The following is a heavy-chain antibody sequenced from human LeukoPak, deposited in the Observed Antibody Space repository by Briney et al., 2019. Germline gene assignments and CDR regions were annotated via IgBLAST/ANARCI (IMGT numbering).Heavy chain of an antibody. V-gene: IGHV1-8*01. Sequence: ASVKVSCKASGYTFTSYDINWVRQATGQGLEWMGWMNPNSGNTGYAQKFQGRVTITRNTSISTAYMELSSLRSEDTAVYYCARGYDSSGYYFDYWGQGTLVTVSS. D-gene: IGHD3-22*01. CDR1: GYTFTSYD. CDR3: ARGYDSSGYYFDY. CDR2: MNPNSGNT. J-gene: IGHJ4*02.